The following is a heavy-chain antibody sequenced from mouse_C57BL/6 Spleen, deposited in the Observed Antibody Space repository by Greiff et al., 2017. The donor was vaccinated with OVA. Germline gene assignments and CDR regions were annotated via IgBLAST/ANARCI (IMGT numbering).Heavy chain of an antibody. D-gene: IGHD2-1*01. CDR3: ARHGNYLYYFDY. V-gene: IGHV1-76*01. CDR2: IYPGSGNT. CDR1: GYTFTDYY. J-gene: IGHJ2*01. Sequence: VQLQQSGAELVRPGASVKLSCKASGYTFTDYYINWVKQRPGQGLEWIARIYPGSGNTYYNEKFKGKATLTAEKSSSTAYMQLSSLTSEDSAVYFCARHGNYLYYFDYWGQGTTLTVSS.